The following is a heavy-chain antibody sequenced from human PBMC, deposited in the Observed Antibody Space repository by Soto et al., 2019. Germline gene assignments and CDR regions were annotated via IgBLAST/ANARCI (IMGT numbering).Heavy chain of an antibody. CDR3: ARDSSGPSGYNLYDP. D-gene: IGHD5-12*01. V-gene: IGHV3-21*01. CDR1: GFTFNTYT. Sequence: SLRLSCAASGFTFNTYTMNWVRQTPGQGLEWVASISSSGTFISYADSVKGRFTISRDNAKNSLYLQMSSLRGEDTAVYFCARDSSGPSGYNLYDPWGQGTLVTVSS. J-gene: IGHJ5*02. CDR2: ISSSGTFI.